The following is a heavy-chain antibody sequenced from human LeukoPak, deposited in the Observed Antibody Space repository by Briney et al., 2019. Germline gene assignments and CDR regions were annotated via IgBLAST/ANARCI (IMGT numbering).Heavy chain of an antibody. J-gene: IGHJ3*02. Sequence: ASVKVSCKASGYTFTGYYMHWVRQAPGQGLEWMGIINPSGGSTSYAQKFQGRVTMTRDTSTSTVYMELSSLRSEDTAVYYCARDKSRRWLQSGPFDIWGQGTMVTVSA. D-gene: IGHD5-24*01. CDR3: ARDKSRRWLQSGPFDI. CDR2: INPSGGST. CDR1: GYTFTGYY. V-gene: IGHV1-46*01.